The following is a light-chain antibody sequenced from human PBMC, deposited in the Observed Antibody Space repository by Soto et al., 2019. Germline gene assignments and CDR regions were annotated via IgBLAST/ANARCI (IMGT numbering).Light chain of an antibody. CDR3: QQYNNWPPWT. CDR2: GAS. CDR1: QSVSSN. V-gene: IGKV3-15*01. Sequence: EIVMTQSPATLSVSPGERATLSCRASQSVSSNLAWYQQKPGQAPRLLIYGASTRATGIPARFSGSASGTEFTLTISSLQSEDGAVYSCQQYNNWPPWTFGQGTKVEIK. J-gene: IGKJ1*01.